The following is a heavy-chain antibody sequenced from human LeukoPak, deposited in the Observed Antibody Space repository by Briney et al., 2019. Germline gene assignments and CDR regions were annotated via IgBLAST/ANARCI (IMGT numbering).Heavy chain of an antibody. V-gene: IGHV7-4-1*02. D-gene: IGHD6-19*01. CDR1: GYTFTSYA. Sequence: ASVKVSCKASGYTFTSYAMNWVRQAPGQGLEWMGWINTNTGNPTYAQGFTGRFVFSLDTSVSTAYLQISSLKAEDTAVCYCASGYSSGWTKFDYWGQGTLVTVSS. CDR3: ASGYSSGWTKFDY. CDR2: INTNTGNP. J-gene: IGHJ4*02.